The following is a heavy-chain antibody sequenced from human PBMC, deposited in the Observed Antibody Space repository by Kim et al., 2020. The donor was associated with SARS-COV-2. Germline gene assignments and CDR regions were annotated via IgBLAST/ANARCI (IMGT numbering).Heavy chain of an antibody. J-gene: IGHJ3*02. CDR1: GFTFSSYS. V-gene: IGHV3-21*01. D-gene: IGHD2-2*01. Sequence: GGSLRLSCAASGFTFSSYSMNWVRQAPGKGLEWVSSISRSSGSIYYADLVKGRFTISRDNAKNSLYLQMSSLRAEDTAVYYCARWGSSDAFDIWGQGTMVTVSS. CDR2: ISRSSGSI. CDR3: ARWGSSDAFDI.